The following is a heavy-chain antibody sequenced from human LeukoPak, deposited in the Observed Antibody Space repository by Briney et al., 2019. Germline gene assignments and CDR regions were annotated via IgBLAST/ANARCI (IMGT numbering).Heavy chain of an antibody. Sequence: GGSLRLSCVALEFEPTYFWMNWVRQAPEKGLEWVSYIGSSSSPIYYADSVKGRFTISRDNAKNSLYLQMDSLRAEDTAVYYCARDQAYSFDYWGQGTLVTVSS. CDR3: ARDQAYSFDY. J-gene: IGHJ4*02. CDR2: IGSSSSPI. V-gene: IGHV3-48*01. CDR1: EFEPTYFW. D-gene: IGHD4-11*01.